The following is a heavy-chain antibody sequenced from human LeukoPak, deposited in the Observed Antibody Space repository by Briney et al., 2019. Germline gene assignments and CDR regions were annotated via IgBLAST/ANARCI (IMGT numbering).Heavy chain of an antibody. J-gene: IGHJ4*02. V-gene: IGHV3-64*01. Sequence: PGGSLRLSCAASGFTFSSYAMHWVRQAPGKGLEYVSAISSNGGSTYYANSVKGRFTISRDNSKNTLYLQMGSLRAEDMAVYYCARFVDTAVDWGQGTLVTVS. CDR1: GFTFSSYA. D-gene: IGHD5-18*01. CDR2: ISSNGGST. CDR3: ARFVDTAVD.